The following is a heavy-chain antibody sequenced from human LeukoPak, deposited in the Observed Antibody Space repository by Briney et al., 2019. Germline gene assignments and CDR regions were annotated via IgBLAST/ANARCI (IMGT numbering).Heavy chain of an antibody. CDR3: ARGGSYLSAFDI. J-gene: IGHJ3*02. V-gene: IGHV3-23*01. Sequence: GGSLRLSCAASGFTFSSHGMSWVRQAPGKRLEWVSGIVGGAGGTYYADSVKGRFTISRDNSKNTLYLQMNSLRAEDTAVYYCARGGSYLSAFDIWGQWTMVTVSS. D-gene: IGHD1-26*01. CDR1: GFTFSSHG. CDR2: IVGGAGGT.